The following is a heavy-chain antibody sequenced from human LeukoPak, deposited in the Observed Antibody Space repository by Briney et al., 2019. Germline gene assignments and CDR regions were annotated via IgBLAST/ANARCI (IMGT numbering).Heavy chain of an antibody. Sequence: ASVKVSCKASGYTFTGYYMHWVRQAPGQGLEWMGWINPNSGGTNYAQKFQGRVTMTRDTSISTAYMELSRLRSDDTAVYYCARSRRYDSSGYYWGDFDYWGQGTLVTVSS. D-gene: IGHD3-22*01. CDR2: INPNSGGT. J-gene: IGHJ4*02. CDR1: GYTFTGYY. V-gene: IGHV1-2*02. CDR3: ARSRRYDSSGYYWGDFDY.